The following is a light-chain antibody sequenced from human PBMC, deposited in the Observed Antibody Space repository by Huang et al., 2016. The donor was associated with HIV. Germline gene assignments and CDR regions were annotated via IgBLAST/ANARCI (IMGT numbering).Light chain of an antibody. J-gene: IGKJ2*01. CDR3: QQRSNWPRMYT. V-gene: IGKV3-11*01. CDR1: QSVSSY. Sequence: EIVLTQSPATLSLSPGERATLSCRASQSVSSYLAWYQQKPGQAPRRLIYDASNRATGIPARFSGSGSVTDFTLTISSLEPEDVAVYYCQQRSNWPRMYTFGQGTKLEIK. CDR2: DAS.